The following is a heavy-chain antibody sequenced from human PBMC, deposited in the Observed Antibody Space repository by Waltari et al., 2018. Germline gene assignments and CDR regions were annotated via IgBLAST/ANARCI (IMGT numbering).Heavy chain of an antibody. Sequence: EVQLVEYGGGLVKPGGSRRLSCAAAGFTVSNAWMSWVREAPGKGLEWVGRIKSKTDGGTTDYAAPVKGRFTISRDDSKNTLYLQMNSLKTEDTAVYYCTTGYSGSSFDYWGQGTLVTVSS. CDR1: GFTVSNAW. CDR2: IKSKTDGGTT. CDR3: TTGYSGSSFDY. V-gene: IGHV3-15*01. J-gene: IGHJ4*02. D-gene: IGHD1-26*01.